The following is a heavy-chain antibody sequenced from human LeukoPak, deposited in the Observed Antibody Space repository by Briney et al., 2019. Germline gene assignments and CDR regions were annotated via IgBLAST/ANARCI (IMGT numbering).Heavy chain of an antibody. D-gene: IGHD5-18*01. CDR3: ARFPVRGYTYGSVIHHMDV. Sequence: APVKVSCKASGGTFNTYAITWVRQAPGQGLEWMGRIIPILDAADSAQKFQGRLTISADKSTSTVYMELSSLRSEDTAIYFCARFPVRGYTYGSVIHHMDVWGQGTTVTVSS. V-gene: IGHV1-69*04. CDR1: GGTFNTYA. J-gene: IGHJ6*02. CDR2: IIPILDAA.